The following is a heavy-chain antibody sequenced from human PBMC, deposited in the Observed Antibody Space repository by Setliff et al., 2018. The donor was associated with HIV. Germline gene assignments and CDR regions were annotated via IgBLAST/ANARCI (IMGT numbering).Heavy chain of an antibody. CDR2: INPNSGGT. V-gene: IGHV1-2*02. Sequence: GASVKVSCKSSGYTFTGYYMHWVRQAPGQGLEWMGWINPNSGGTNYAQKFRGSVTMTRDRSINTAYMEFTGLTSDDTAVYYCARATSEWELLLGYYFMDVRGKGTTVTVSS. CDR1: GYTFTGYY. CDR3: ARATSEWELLLGYYFMDV. D-gene: IGHD1-26*01. J-gene: IGHJ6*03.